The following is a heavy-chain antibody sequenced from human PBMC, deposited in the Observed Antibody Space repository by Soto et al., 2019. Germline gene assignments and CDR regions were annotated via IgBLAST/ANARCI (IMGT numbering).Heavy chain of an antibody. D-gene: IGHD6-13*01. CDR3: ARLLSSCFDFWLVP. CDR2: MSISGGTT. CDR1: GFTFSDHY. J-gene: IGHJ5*02. V-gene: IGHV3-11*01. Sequence: QVQLVESGGGLVRPGGSLRLSCAASGFTFSDHYMSWIRQAPGKGLEWVSYMSISGGTTSYADSVKGRFTISRDNAKHSLYLQMNSLKADDTAVYFCARLLSSCFDFWLVPWGQGPLVTVSS.